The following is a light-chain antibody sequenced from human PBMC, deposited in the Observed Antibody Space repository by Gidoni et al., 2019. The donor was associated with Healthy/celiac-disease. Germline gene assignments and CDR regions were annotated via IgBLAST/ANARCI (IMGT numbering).Light chain of an antibody. V-gene: IGKV1-39*01. CDR2: AAS. Sequence: DIQMTQSPSSLSASVGDRVTITCRASQSIRSYLNWYQQKPGKATKLLIYAASSLQSGVASSFSGSGSGTDFTLTISRLQPEDVATNYCQQSYSTPRYTFGQGTKLEIK. CDR1: QSIRSY. CDR3: QQSYSTPRYT. J-gene: IGKJ2*01.